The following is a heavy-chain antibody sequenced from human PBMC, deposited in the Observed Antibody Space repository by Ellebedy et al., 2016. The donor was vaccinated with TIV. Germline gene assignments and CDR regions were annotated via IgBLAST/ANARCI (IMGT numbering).Heavy chain of an antibody. Sequence: PGGSLRLSCAASGFTFSNNSMNWVRQAPGKGLEWVSYISSTGTTIYYADSVKGRFTISRDNAKISLYLQMNSLTAEDTAVYYCATGAYDIWGQGTMVMVSS. CDR3: ATGAYDI. J-gene: IGHJ3*02. CDR1: GFTFSNNS. CDR2: ISSTGTTI. V-gene: IGHV3-48*04.